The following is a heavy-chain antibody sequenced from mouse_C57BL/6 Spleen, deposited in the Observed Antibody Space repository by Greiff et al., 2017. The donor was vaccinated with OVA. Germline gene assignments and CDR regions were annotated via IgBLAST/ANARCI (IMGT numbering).Heavy chain of an antibody. CDR1: GFTFSDYG. CDR2: ISSGSSTI. V-gene: IGHV5-17*01. CDR3: AMRLGRWYFGV. Sequence: DVKLVESGGGLVKPGGSLKLSCAASGFTFSDYGMHWVRQAPEKGLEWVAYISSGSSTIYYADTVKGRFTISRDNAKNTLFLQMTSLRSEDSAMYYCAMRLGRWYFGVWGTGTTVTVSS. J-gene: IGHJ1*03. D-gene: IGHD4-1*01.